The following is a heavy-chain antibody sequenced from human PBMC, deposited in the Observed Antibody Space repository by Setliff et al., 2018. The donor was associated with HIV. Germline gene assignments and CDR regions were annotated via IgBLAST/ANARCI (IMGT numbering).Heavy chain of an antibody. CDR3: AREEAVAGVHDAFDI. CDR1: SYSISSGYY. J-gene: IGHJ3*02. CDR2: IYHSGST. D-gene: IGHD6-19*01. V-gene: IGHV4-38-2*02. Sequence: SETLSLTCAVSSYSISSGYYWGWIRQPPGKGLEWIGSIYHSGSTYYNPSLKSRVTISVDTSKNQFSLKLSSVTAADTAVYYCAREEAVAGVHDAFDIWGQGTMVTVSS.